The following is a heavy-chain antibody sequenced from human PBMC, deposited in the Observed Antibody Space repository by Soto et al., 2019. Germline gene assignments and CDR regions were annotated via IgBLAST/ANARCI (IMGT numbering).Heavy chain of an antibody. Sequence: SETMPLTCAVYGGSFSGYYWSWIRQPPGKGLEWIGEINHSGSTNYNPSLKSRVTISVDTSKNQFSLKLSSVTAADTAVYYCARGLRGKRGMDVWGQGTTVTVSS. D-gene: IGHD6-13*01. CDR1: GGSFSGYY. CDR3: ARGLRGKRGMDV. CDR2: INHSGST. J-gene: IGHJ6*02. V-gene: IGHV4-34*01.